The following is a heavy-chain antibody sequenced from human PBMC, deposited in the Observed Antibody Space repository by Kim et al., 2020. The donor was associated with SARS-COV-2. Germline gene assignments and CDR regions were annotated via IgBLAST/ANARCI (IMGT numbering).Heavy chain of an antibody. J-gene: IGHJ6*02. V-gene: IGHV4-31*03. Sequence: SETLSLTCTVSGGSISSGGYYWSWIRQHPGKGLEWIGYIYYSGSTYYNPSLKSRVTISVDTSKNQFSLKLSSVTAADTAVYYCARDYPYDSSGYYYGEYYYYGMDVWGQGTTVTVSS. CDR2: IYYSGST. D-gene: IGHD3-22*01. CDR3: ARDYPYDSSGYYYGEYYYYGMDV. CDR1: GGSISSGGYY.